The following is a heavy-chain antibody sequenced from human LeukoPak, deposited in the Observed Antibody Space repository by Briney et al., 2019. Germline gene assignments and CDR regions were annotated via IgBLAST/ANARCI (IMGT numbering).Heavy chain of an antibody. CDR1: GFTFSSYS. J-gene: IGHJ4*02. V-gene: IGHV3-21*04. D-gene: IGHD2-21*02. CDR3: AKAPRRVVTAIYFDY. Sequence: GGSLRLSCAASGFTFSSYSMNWVRQAPGKGLEWVSSISSSSSYIYYADSVKGRFTISRDNSKNTLYLQMNSLRAEDTAVYYCAKAPRRVVTAIYFDYWGQGTLVTVSS. CDR2: ISSSSSYI.